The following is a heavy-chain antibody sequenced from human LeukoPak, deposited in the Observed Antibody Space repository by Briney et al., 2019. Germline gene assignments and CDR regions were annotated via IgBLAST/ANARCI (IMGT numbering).Heavy chain of an antibody. D-gene: IGHD3-16*01. CDR1: GGTFSNYA. J-gene: IGHJ4*02. V-gene: IGHV1-69*13. Sequence: ASVKVSCKASGGTFSNYAISWVRQAPGQGLEWMGGIIPIFGTANYAQKFQGRVTITADESTSTAYMELSSRRSEDTAVYYCARPAASPLYYSLDHWGQGTLVTVSS. CDR3: ARPAASPLYYSLDH. CDR2: IIPIFGTA.